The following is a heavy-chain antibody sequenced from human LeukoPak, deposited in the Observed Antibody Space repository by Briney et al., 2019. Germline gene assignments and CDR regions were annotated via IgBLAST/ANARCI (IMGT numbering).Heavy chain of an antibody. V-gene: IGHV1-46*01. J-gene: IGHJ3*02. Sequence: ASVKVSCKASGYTFTSYYMHWVRQAPGQGLEWMGIINPSGGSTSYAQKFQGRVTMTRDTSTSTVYMELSSLRSEDTAVYYCARKEGMYYYDSSAPAFDIWGQGTMVTVSS. D-gene: IGHD3-22*01. CDR1: GYTFTSYY. CDR2: INPSGGST. CDR3: ARKEGMYYYDSSAPAFDI.